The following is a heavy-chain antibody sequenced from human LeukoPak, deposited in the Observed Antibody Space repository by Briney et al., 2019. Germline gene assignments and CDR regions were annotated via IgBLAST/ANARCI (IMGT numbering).Heavy chain of an antibody. CDR3: TRDAPYMDV. V-gene: IGHV3-30-3*01. CDR2: VSHDGIHK. J-gene: IGHJ6*03. Sequence: PGKSLRLSCAASGFIFSNYGIYWVRQAPGKGLEWVAIVSHDGIHKFYADSVKGRFTISRDNSKNILYLQMNSLTPEDTAIYYCTRDAPYMDVWGKGTTVTVSS. CDR1: GFIFSNYG.